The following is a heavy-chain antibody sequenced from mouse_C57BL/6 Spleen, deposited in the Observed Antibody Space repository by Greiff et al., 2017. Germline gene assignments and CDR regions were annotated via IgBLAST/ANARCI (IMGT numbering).Heavy chain of an antibody. J-gene: IGHJ3*01. CDR2: IDPETGGT. D-gene: IGHD2-1*01. V-gene: IGHV1-15*01. Sequence: VKLQESGAELVRPGASVTLSCKASGYTFTDYEMHWVKQTPVHGLEWIGAIDPETGGTAYNQKFKGKAILTADKSSSTAYMELRSLTSEASAVYYCTNRPYGNSPPYWGQGTLVTVSA. CDR3: TNRPYGNSPPY. CDR1: GYTFTDYE.